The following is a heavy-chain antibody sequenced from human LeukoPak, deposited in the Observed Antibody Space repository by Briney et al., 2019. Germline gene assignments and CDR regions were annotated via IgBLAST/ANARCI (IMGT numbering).Heavy chain of an antibody. V-gene: IGHV3-7*01. Sequence: PGGSLRLSCAASGFTFSSYWMSWVRQAPGKGLEWVANIKQDGSEKYYVDSVKGRFTISRDNAKNSLYLQMNSLRAEDTAVYYCAGSDYDILTGTFMDVWGKGTTVTISS. J-gene: IGHJ6*03. CDR1: GFTFSSYW. CDR3: AGSDYDILTGTFMDV. CDR2: IKQDGSEK. D-gene: IGHD3-9*01.